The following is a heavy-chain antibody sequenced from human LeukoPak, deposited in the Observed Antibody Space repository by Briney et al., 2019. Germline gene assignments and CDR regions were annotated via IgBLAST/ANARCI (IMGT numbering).Heavy chain of an antibody. D-gene: IGHD2-2*01. CDR3: ARSSYCSSTSCDSGDAFDI. V-gene: IGHV1-69*05. Sequence: SVKVSCKASGGTFSSYAISWVRQAPGQGLEWMGGIIPIFGTANYAQKFQGRVTITTDEPTSTAYMELSSLRSEDTAVYYCARSSYCSSTSCDSGDAFDIWGQGTMVTVSS. CDR1: GGTFSSYA. J-gene: IGHJ3*02. CDR2: IIPIFGTA.